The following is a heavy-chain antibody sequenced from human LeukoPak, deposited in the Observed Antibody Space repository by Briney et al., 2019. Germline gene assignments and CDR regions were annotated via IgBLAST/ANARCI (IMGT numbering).Heavy chain of an antibody. Sequence: GGSLRLSCTASGFTFDDYTMHWVRQAPGKGLEWVSLISWDGGSTYYADSVKGRFTISRDNSKNSLYLQMNSLRTEDTALYYCAKDKVFRGSSPSILFDYWGQGTLVTVSS. CDR3: AKDKVFRGSSPSILFDY. D-gene: IGHD6-6*01. J-gene: IGHJ4*02. V-gene: IGHV3-43*01. CDR1: GFTFDDYT. CDR2: ISWDGGST.